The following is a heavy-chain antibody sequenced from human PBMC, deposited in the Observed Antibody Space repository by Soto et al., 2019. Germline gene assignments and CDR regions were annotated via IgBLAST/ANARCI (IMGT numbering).Heavy chain of an antibody. J-gene: IGHJ4*02. D-gene: IGHD3-9*01. Sequence: ASVKVSCKASGYTFTSYYMHCVRQAPGQGLEWMGIINPSGGSTSYAQKFQGRVTMTRDTSTSTVYMELSSLRSEDTAVYYCARTFKRDIYYDILTGYYNTFDCWGQGTLVTVSS. CDR3: ARTFKRDIYYDILTGYYNTFDC. CDR1: GYTFTSYY. V-gene: IGHV1-46*01. CDR2: INPSGGST.